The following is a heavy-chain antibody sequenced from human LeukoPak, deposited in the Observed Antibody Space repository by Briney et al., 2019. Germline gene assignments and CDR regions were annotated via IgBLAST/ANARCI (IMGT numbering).Heavy chain of an antibody. V-gene: IGHV4-34*01. CDR3: ARGRIRYSCNGFDY. J-gene: IGHJ4*02. CDR1: GGSLSGYY. Sequence: SETLSLTCAVYGGSLSGYYWSWIRQPPGKGLEWIGEINHSGSTNYNPSLRSRVTISVDTSNNQFSLQLSSVTAADTAVYYCARGRIRYSCNGFDYWGQGTLVTVSS. CDR2: INHSGST. D-gene: IGHD1-1*01.